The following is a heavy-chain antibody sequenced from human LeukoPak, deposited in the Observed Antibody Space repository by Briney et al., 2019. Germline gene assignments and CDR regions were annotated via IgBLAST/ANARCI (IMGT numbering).Heavy chain of an antibody. CDR2: IWYDGSNK. CDR3: ARGYGSGTQYFHH. J-gene: IGHJ1*01. D-gene: IGHD3-10*01. V-gene: IGHV3-33*01. Sequence: GGSLRLSCAASGFTFSSYGMHWVRQAPGKGLEWVAVIWYDGSNKYYADSVKGRFTISRDNSKNTLFLQMDSLRAEDTAVYYCARGYGSGTQYFHHWGQGTLVTVSS. CDR1: GFTFSSYG.